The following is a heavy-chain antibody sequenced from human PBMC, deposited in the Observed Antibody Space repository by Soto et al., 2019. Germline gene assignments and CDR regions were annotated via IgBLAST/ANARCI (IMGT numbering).Heavy chain of an antibody. Sequence: QVQLVESGGGVVQPGRSLRLSCAASGFTFSSYGMHWVRQAPGKGLEWVAVISYDGSNKYYADSVKGRFTISRDNSKNTLYLQMNSLRAEDTAVYYCAKNGMLEWLTLGYWGQGNLVTVSS. D-gene: IGHD3-3*01. CDR3: AKNGMLEWLTLGY. CDR2: ISYDGSNK. CDR1: GFTFSSYG. J-gene: IGHJ4*02. V-gene: IGHV3-30*18.